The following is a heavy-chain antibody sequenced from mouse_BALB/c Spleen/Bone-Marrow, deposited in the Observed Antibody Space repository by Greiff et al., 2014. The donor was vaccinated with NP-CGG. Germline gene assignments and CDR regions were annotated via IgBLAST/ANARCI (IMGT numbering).Heavy chain of an antibody. J-gene: IGHJ2*01. V-gene: IGHV5-17*02. CDR3: ARGGYRYDFDY. D-gene: IGHD2-14*01. CDR2: ISSGSSTI. CDR1: GFTFSRFG. Sequence: DVKLVESGGGLVQPGGSRKLSCAASGFTFSRFGMHWVRQAPEKGLEWVAYISSGSSTIYYADTVKGRFTISRDNPKNTLFLQMTSLRSEDTAMYYCARGGYRYDFDYWGQGTTLTVSS.